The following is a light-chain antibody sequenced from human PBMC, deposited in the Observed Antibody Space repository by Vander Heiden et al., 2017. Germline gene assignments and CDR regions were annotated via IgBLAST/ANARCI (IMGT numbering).Light chain of an antibody. J-gene: IGKJ4*01. CDR2: DTS. CDR3: QQYVSIPIT. CDR1: QDISNT. V-gene: IGKV1-33*01. Sequence: IQMTQSPSSLSASIGDRVSMTCQASQDISNTLNWYQQKPGKAPTLLIYDTSSLDSGVPSRFSVSGSGTHLTFTIINLQPADISTSYCQQYVSIPITFLGETKLEIK.